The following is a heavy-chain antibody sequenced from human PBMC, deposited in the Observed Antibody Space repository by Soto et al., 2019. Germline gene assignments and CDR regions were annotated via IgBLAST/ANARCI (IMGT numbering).Heavy chain of an antibody. CDR3: ARVERGTATTVVDAFDI. CDR2: MSHSGGT. CDR1: GGFVSSGSYY. D-gene: IGHD1-1*01. V-gene: IGHV4-61*01. Sequence: SETLSLTCAVYGGFVSSGSYYWSWIRQPPGKGLEWIGEMSHSGGTHFNPSLKSRVTISVDTSKNQFSLKMSSVTAADTALYYCARVERGTATTVVDAFDIWGPGTMVTXSS. J-gene: IGHJ3*02.